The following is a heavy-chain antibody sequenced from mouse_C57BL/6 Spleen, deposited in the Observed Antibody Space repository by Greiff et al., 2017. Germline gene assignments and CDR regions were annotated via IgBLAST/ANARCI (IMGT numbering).Heavy chain of an antibody. CDR1: GFSLTSYG. CDR2: IWRGGST. D-gene: IGHD2-4*01. Sequence: VKLVESGPGLVQPSQSLSITCTVSGFSLTSYGVHWVRQSPGKGLEWLGVIWRGGSTDYNAAFMSRLSITKDNSKSQVFFKMNSLQADDTAIYYCAKQDYDYDGYFDVWGTGTTVTVSS. CDR3: AKQDYDYDGYFDV. V-gene: IGHV2-5*01. J-gene: IGHJ1*03.